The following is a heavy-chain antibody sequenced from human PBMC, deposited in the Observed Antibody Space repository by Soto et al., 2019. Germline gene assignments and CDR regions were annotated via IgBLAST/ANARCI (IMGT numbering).Heavy chain of an antibody. V-gene: IGHV3-23*01. CDR2: ISGSGRNT. D-gene: IGHD3-10*01. J-gene: IGHJ6*02. CDR3: AKDLNGSGSFTSYYHYGMDV. Sequence: GGSLRLSCAASGFTFSNYAMNWVRQAPGKGLEWVSSISGSGRNTYYADYVKGRLTISRDSFKNTLFLQMNSLRVEDTGVYYCAKDLNGSGSFTSYYHYGMDVWGQGTTVTVSS. CDR1: GFTFSNYA.